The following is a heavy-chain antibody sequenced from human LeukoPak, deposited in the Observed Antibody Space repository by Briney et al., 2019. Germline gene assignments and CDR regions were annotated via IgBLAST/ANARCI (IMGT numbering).Heavy chain of an antibody. Sequence: SETLSLTCAVSGGSISTNNYYWGWIRRPPGKGLEWIGSIYYTGSTYYNPSLKSRVTISLDTSKYQFSLKLTSVTAADTAVYYCARDVPRWLQLQYFDYWGQGTLVTVSS. V-gene: IGHV4-39*07. D-gene: IGHD5-24*01. CDR1: GGSISTNNYY. CDR3: ARDVPRWLQLQYFDY. CDR2: IYYTGST. J-gene: IGHJ4*02.